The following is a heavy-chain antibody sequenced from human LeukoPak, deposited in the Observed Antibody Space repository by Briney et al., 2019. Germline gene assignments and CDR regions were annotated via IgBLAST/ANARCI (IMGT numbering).Heavy chain of an antibody. CDR3: ARGGPNSSGYAGDGFDV. V-gene: IGHV4-59*01. J-gene: IGHJ3*01. Sequence: ASETLSLTCIVSGDSMKSYYWSWIQQPPGKGLEWIGYIYYTGSTNNNPSLKSRVTMSVDMSNNQFSLKLTSMTAADTAVYYCARGGPNSSGYAGDGFDVWGQGTMVTVSS. CDR2: IYYTGST. CDR1: GDSMKSYY. D-gene: IGHD3-22*01.